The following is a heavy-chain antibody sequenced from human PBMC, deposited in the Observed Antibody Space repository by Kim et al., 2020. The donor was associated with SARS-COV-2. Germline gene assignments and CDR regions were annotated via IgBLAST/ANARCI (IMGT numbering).Heavy chain of an antibody. CDR2: ISGSGGIT. V-gene: IGHV3-23*01. J-gene: IGHJ4*02. Sequence: GGSLRLSCAASGFTFSTYAMSWVRQAPGKGLEWVSLISGSGGITYYADSVKGRFTISRDNSKNTLYLQMNSLRADDTAIYYCAKVGGSGTYFDYWGQGT. D-gene: IGHD3-10*01. CDR1: GFTFSTYA. CDR3: AKVGGSGTYFDY.